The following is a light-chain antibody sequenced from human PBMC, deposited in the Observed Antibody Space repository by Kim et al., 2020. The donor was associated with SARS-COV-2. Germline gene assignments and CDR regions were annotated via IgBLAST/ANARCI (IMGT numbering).Light chain of an antibody. CDR2: DTS. V-gene: IGKV3-20*01. CDR3: QQYGSSPLT. Sequence: YPGNSSTLSCRSSHRVSSNYLAWYQQKPGQPPRLLIYDTSTRATGIPDRFSGSGSGTDYTLTISRLEPDDFVVYYCQQYGSSPLTFGGGTKVDIK. J-gene: IGKJ4*01. CDR1: HRVSSNY.